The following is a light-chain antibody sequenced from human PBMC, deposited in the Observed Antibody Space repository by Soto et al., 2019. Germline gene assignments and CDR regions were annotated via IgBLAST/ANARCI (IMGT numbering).Light chain of an antibody. J-gene: IGLJ3*02. CDR3: CSYAGRYTWV. Sequence: QSALTQPASVSGSPGQSITISCTGTSNDVGSYNLVSWYQQHPSKAPRLVIYEGGRRPSGVSNRFSGSKSGTPASLTISGLQAEDEADYYCCSYAGRYTWVFGGGTKLTVL. V-gene: IGLV2-23*01. CDR1: SNDVGSYNL. CDR2: EGG.